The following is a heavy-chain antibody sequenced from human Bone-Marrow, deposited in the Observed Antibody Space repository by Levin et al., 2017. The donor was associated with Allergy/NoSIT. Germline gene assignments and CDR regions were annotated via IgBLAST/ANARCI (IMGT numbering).Heavy chain of an antibody. V-gene: IGHV1-18*01. D-gene: IGHD6-13*01. CDR3: AREAGYNITWDWFDP. J-gene: IGHJ5*02. Sequence: EASVKVSCKASGYSISSFGVSWVRQAPGQGLEWMGWISGYNGDTNYAQKVQGRVSMTTDTSTNTAYMELRSLTSDDTAVYYCAREAGYNITWDWFDPWGQGTLVTVSS. CDR2: ISGYNGDT. CDR1: GYSISSFG.